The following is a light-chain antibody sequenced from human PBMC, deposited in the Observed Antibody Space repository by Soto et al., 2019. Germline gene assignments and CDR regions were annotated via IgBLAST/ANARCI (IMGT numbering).Light chain of an antibody. J-gene: IGLJ3*02. Sequence: QSALTQPASVSGSPGQSITISCTGTSSDVGDYDYVSWYQQHPGKAPKLMIYEVRNRPSGVSNRFSGSKSDNTASLAISGLQAEDEANYYCSSYTNSNTWVFGGGTKLTVL. V-gene: IGLV2-14*01. CDR1: SSDVGDYDY. CDR3: SSYTNSNTWV. CDR2: EVR.